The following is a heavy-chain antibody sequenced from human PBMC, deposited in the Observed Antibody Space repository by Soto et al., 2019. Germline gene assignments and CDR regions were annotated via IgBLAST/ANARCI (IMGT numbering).Heavy chain of an antibody. CDR3: ARSQGSSTSLEIYYYYYSGMDV. J-gene: IGHJ6*02. CDR2: IIPISDTT. V-gene: IGHV1-69*01. CDR1: GGTFSSYA. Sequence: QVQLVQSGAEVKKPGSSVKVSCKASGGTFSSYAISWVRQAPGQGLEWMGGIIPISDTTNYAQKFQGRVTITADESTSTAYMELSSLRSEDTAVYYCARSQGSSTSLEIYYYYYSGMDVWGQGTTVTVSS. D-gene: IGHD2-2*01.